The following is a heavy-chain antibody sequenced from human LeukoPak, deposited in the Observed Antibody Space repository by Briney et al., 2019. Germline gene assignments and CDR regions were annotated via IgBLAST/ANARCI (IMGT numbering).Heavy chain of an antibody. Sequence: GGSLRLSCAASGFTFDDYAMHWVRQAPGKGLEWVSGISWNSGSKGYADSVKGRFIISRDKAKNSLYLQMNSLRVEDTAVYYCARGGSYSSNAFDIWGQGTMVTVSA. CDR2: ISWNSGSK. CDR1: GFTFDDYA. J-gene: IGHJ3*02. D-gene: IGHD1-26*01. V-gene: IGHV3-9*01. CDR3: ARGGSYSSNAFDI.